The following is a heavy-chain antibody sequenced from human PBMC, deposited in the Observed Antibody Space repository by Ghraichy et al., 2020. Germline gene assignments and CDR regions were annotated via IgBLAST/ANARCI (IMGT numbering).Heavy chain of an antibody. J-gene: IGHJ1*01. Sequence: SETLSLTCTVSGGSVSSGSYYWSWIRQPPGKGLEWIGYIYYSGSTNYNPSLKSRVTISVDTSKNQFSLKLSSVTAADTAVYYCARVSDSSGYYPGRYFQHWGQGTLVTVSS. CDR3: ARVSDSSGYYPGRYFQH. V-gene: IGHV4-61*01. D-gene: IGHD3-22*01. CDR2: IYYSGST. CDR1: GGSVSSGSYY.